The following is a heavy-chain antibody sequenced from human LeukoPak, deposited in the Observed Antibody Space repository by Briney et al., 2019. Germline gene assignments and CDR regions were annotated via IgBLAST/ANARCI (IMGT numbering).Heavy chain of an antibody. D-gene: IGHD6-13*01. CDR1: GGSISSSSYY. CDR2: IYYSGST. CDR3: AREQQLGVDP. J-gene: IGHJ5*02. Sequence: PSETLSLTCTVSGGSISSSSYYWGWIRQPPGKGLEWIGSIYYSGSTYYNPSLKSRVTISVDTSKNQFSLKLSSVTAADTAVYYCAREQQLGVDPWGQGTLVTVSS. V-gene: IGHV4-39*02.